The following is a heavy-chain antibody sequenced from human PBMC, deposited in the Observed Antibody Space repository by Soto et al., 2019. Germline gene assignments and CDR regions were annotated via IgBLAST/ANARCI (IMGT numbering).Heavy chain of an antibody. CDR1: GYTFTSYG. CDR3: GRGMVRYALEGMDV. Sequence: QVQLVQSGAEVKKPGASVKVSCKASGYTFTSYGISWVRQAPGQGLEWMGWISAYNGNTNYAQNLQGRVTMTTDTPTSTADMDLKSLISDETAVYYCGRGMVRYALEGMDVWGQGTTGTVSS. J-gene: IGHJ6*02. D-gene: IGHD3-9*01. CDR2: ISAYNGNT. V-gene: IGHV1-18*01.